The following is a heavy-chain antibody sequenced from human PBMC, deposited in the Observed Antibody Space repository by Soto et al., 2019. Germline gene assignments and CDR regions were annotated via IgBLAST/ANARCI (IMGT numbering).Heavy chain of an antibody. J-gene: IGHJ6*03. V-gene: IGHV3-23*01. CDR1: GFTFSSYA. CDR2: ISGSGGST. Sequence: EVQLLESGGGLVQPGGSLRLSCAASGFTFSSYAMSWVRQAPGKGLEWVSAISGSGGSTYYADSVKGRFTISRDNSKNTLYLQMNSLRAEDTAVYYCAKDRRDPRYYYYYMDVWGKGTTLTVSS. CDR3: AKDRRDPRYYYYYMDV.